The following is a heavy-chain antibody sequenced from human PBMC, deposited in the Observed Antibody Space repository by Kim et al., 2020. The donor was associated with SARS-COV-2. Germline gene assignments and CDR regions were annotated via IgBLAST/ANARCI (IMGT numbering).Heavy chain of an antibody. D-gene: IGHD2-21*02. CDR1: GFTFGIFA. CDR3: ARGLGVSHRLPFDY. V-gene: IGHV3-23*01. Sequence: GGSLRLSCTTSGFTFGIFAMNWVRQAPGKGLEWVSAISISGSITYYAESVKGRFTISRDNSRNTLYLQMNSLRAEDTAVYYCARGLGVSHRLPFDYWGQGAHVTVSS. J-gene: IGHJ4*02. CDR2: ISISGSIT.